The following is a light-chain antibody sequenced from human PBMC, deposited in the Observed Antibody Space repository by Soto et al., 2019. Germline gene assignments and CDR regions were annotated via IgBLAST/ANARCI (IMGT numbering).Light chain of an antibody. CDR3: QYYTDNWGT. CDR1: QSVSSSY. J-gene: IGKJ1*01. Sequence: EIVLTQSPATLSLSPGERATLSCRASQSVSSSYLAWYQQKPGQAPRLLIYGASSRATGIPDRFSGSGSGTDFTLTISSLQTDDSATYFCQYYTDNWGTFGQGTKVDIK. V-gene: IGKV3-20*02. CDR2: GAS.